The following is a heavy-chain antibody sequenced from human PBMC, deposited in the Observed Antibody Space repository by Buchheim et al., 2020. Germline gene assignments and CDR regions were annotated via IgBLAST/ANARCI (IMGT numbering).Heavy chain of an antibody. J-gene: IGHJ4*02. Sequence: QIILKESGPTLVKPTQTLTLTCTFSGFSVSTSGVGMGWLRQPPGKALEWLALIYWDDDKRYSPSLKRRLTITKETSKNQVGLTMTNMDPVDTATYYCAHRSGSGWYGGSRWYFDYWGQGTL. D-gene: IGHD6-19*01. V-gene: IGHV2-5*02. CDR3: AHRSGSGWYGGSRWYFDY. CDR1: GFSVSTSGVG. CDR2: IYWDDDK.